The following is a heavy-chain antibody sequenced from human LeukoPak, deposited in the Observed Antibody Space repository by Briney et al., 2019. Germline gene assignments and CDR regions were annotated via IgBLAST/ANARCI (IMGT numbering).Heavy chain of an antibody. Sequence: GGSLRLSCAASEFTFSIYGMHWVRQAPGEGLEWVAFIRYDGTNKYYADSVKGRFTISRDNSKNTLYLQMNSLRGEDTAVYYCARSPYYDSSGYYGGVAFDIWGQGTMVTVSS. CDR2: IRYDGTNK. J-gene: IGHJ3*02. CDR1: EFTFSIYG. V-gene: IGHV3-30*02. D-gene: IGHD3-22*01. CDR3: ARSPYYDSSGYYGGVAFDI.